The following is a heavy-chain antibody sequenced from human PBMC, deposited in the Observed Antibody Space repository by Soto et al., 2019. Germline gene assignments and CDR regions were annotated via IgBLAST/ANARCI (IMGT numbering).Heavy chain of an antibody. Sequence: SETLSLTCAVSGHSIRSGFYYWGWVRQPPGKGLEWIGSIYHTERTYYNPSLKRRVTMSVDTSKNQLSLKLSSMTAADTAVYFCARYGYSYSARFLDYWGQGTRVTVSS. V-gene: IGHV4-38-2*01. J-gene: IGHJ4*02. D-gene: IGHD5-18*01. CDR3: ARYGYSYSARFLDY. CDR2: IYHTERT. CDR1: GHSIRSGFYY.